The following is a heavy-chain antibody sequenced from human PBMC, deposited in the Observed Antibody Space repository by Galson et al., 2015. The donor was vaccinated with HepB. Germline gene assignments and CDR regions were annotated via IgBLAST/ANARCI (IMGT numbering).Heavy chain of an antibody. CDR2: ISYDGSNK. D-gene: IGHD6-13*01. J-gene: IGHJ3*02. CDR1: GFTFSSYA. Sequence: SLRLSCAASGFTFSSYAMHWVRQAPGKGLEWVAVISYDGSNKYYADSVKGRFPISRDNSKNTLYLQMNSLRAEDTAVYYCARDPWYSSSWLRSDAFDIWGQGTMVTVSS. CDR3: ARDPWYSSSWLRSDAFDI. V-gene: IGHV3-30*04.